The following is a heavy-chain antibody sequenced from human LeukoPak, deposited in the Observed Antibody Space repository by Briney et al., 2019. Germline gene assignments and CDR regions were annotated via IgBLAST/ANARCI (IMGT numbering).Heavy chain of an antibody. Sequence: ASVKASCKASGYTFSDYYMYWLRQAPGEGLEWMGRINPKSGDTNYAQNFQGRVTMTRDTSMNTAYMGLSRLRSDDTAVYFCARGYCSGGSCYLVENWFDFWGQGTLVTVSS. CDR2: INPKSGDT. V-gene: IGHV1-2*06. J-gene: IGHJ5*01. CDR3: ARGYCSGGSCYLVENWFDF. CDR1: GYTFSDYY. D-gene: IGHD2-15*01.